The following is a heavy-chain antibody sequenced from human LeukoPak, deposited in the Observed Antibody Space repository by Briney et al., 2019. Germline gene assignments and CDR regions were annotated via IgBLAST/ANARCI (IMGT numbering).Heavy chain of an antibody. CDR1: GFTFSSYA. CDR2: ISGSGGST. CDR3: AKDRYSSSWYGSFDY. Sequence: GGSLRLSCAASGFTFSSYAMSWVRQDPGKGLEWLSAISGSGGSTYYADSVKGRFTISRDSSKNTLYLQMNSLRAEDTAVYYCAKDRYSSSWYGSFDYWGQGTLVTVSS. D-gene: IGHD6-13*01. J-gene: IGHJ4*02. V-gene: IGHV3-23*01.